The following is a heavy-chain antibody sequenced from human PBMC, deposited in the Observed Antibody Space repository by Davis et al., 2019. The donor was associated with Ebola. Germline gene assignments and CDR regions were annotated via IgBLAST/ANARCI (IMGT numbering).Heavy chain of an antibody. D-gene: IGHD3-16*01. V-gene: IGHV3-74*01. Sequence: HTGGSLRLSCEASGFTFSNFWMHWFRQTPGKGPMWVSRIKTDGRVTDYADSVKGRFTISRDNSKNTLYLQMNSLRAEDTAVYYCAKDHYARPRYYYGMDVWGQGTTVTVSS. CDR2: IKTDGRVT. CDR3: AKDHYARPRYYYGMDV. J-gene: IGHJ6*02. CDR1: GFTFSNFW.